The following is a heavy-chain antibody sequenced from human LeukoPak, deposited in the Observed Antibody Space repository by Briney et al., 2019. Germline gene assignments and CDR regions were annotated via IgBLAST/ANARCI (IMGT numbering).Heavy chain of an antibody. Sequence: GGSLRLSCAASGFTFSSYAMSWVRQAPGKGLEWVSGISPGGGPTYYADSVRGRFTISRDDSKNTLYLQMKNLRAEDTAVYYCAKDGAWLRFDDWGQGILVTVSS. J-gene: IGHJ4*02. V-gene: IGHV3-23*01. D-gene: IGHD5-12*01. CDR1: GFTFSSYA. CDR3: AKDGAWLRFDD. CDR2: ISPGGGPT.